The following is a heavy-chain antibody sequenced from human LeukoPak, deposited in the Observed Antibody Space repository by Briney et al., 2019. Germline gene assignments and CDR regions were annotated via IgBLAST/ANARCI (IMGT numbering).Heavy chain of an antibody. CDR3: AKDPGYQVVYCFDY. J-gene: IGHJ4*02. Sequence: PGGSLRLSCAASGFTFSSYSMSWVRQAPGKGLEWVSGISGSGGSTDYADSVKGRFTISRDNSKNTLYLQMNSLRVEDTAVYHCAKDPGYQVVYCFDYWGQGTLVTVSS. CDR1: GFTFSSYS. D-gene: IGHD2-2*01. V-gene: IGHV3-23*01. CDR2: ISGSGGST.